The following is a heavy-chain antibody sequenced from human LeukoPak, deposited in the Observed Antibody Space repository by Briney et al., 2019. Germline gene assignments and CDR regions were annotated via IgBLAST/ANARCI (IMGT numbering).Heavy chain of an antibody. CDR2: ISYDGSNK. J-gene: IGHJ6*02. CDR1: GFTFSSYG. Sequence: TGGSLRLSCAAPGFTFSSYGMHWVRQAPGKGLEWVAVISYDGSNKYYADSVKGRFTISRDNPKNTLYLQMNSLRAEDTAVYYCAKGPLVLEQQLKGRYYYGMDVWGQGTTVTVSS. CDR3: AKGPLVLEQQLKGRYYYGMDV. D-gene: IGHD6-13*01. V-gene: IGHV3-30*18.